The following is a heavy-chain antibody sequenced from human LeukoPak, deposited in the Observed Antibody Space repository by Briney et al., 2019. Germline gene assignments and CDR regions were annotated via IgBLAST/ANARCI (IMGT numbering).Heavy chain of an antibody. CDR1: GGSVSDSSFY. D-gene: IGHD6-13*01. J-gene: IGHJ4*02. V-gene: IGHV4-39*01. Sequence: SETLSLTCTVSGGSVSDSSFYWGWIRQPPGKGLEWIGSIHSSGNTNYAPSLNSRVTLSVDTSKNQFSLHLSSVTAADTAVYYCARCLATGGRVSFDYWGQGTLVAVSS. CDR3: ARCLATGGRVSFDY. CDR2: IHSSGNT.